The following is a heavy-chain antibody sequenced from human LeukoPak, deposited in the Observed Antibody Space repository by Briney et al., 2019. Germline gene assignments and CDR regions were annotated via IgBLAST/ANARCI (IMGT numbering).Heavy chain of an antibody. J-gene: IGHJ6*04. D-gene: IGHD2-2*01. V-gene: IGHV3-20*01. Sequence: PGGSLRLSCAASGFTFDDYGMSWVRQSPGKGLECGSGINWNGGSTGYADSVKGRFTISRDNAKNSLYLQMNSLRAEDTALYHCASSCSSTSCYGRDVWGKGTTVTVSS. CDR3: ASSCSSTSCYGRDV. CDR2: INWNGGST. CDR1: GFTFDDYG.